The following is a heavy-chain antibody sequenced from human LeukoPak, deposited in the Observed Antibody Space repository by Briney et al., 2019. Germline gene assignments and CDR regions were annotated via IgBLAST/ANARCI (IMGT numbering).Heavy chain of an antibody. D-gene: IGHD3-22*01. V-gene: IGHV4-4*07. CDR1: GVSITTYY. J-gene: IGHJ4*02. CDR3: ARAYSSGYYPPENFFNS. CDR2: INSSGSS. Sequence: MASETLSLICTVSGVSITTYYWSWVRQPAGKGLEWIGRINSSGSSTSNTSLKSRITMSIDTSKNQFSLNLNSVTAADTAVYYCARAYSSGYYPPENFFNSWGQGTLVTVSS.